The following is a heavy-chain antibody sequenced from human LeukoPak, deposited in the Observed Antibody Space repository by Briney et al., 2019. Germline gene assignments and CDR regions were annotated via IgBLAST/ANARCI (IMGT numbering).Heavy chain of an antibody. Sequence: ASVKVSCKASGYTFTSYGISWVRQAPGQGLEWMGWISAYNGNTNYAQKLQGRVTMTTHTSTSTAYMELRSLRSDDTAVYYCARARGYCSSTSCYNYYYYYYYMDVWGKGTTVTISS. CDR1: GYTFTSYG. D-gene: IGHD2-2*02. J-gene: IGHJ6*03. V-gene: IGHV1-18*01. CDR2: ISAYNGNT. CDR3: ARARGYCSSTSCYNYYYYYYYMDV.